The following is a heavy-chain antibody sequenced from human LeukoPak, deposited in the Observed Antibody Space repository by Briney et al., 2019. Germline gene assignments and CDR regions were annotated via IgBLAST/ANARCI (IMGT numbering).Heavy chain of an antibody. CDR1: DFTVSTNY. CDR3: ARAGDHYYGLDV. CDR2: IYSGGSA. D-gene: IGHD5-24*01. V-gene: IGHV3-66*01. J-gene: IGHJ6*02. Sequence: GGSLILSCAASDFTVSTNYMTWVRQAPGKGLEWVSIIYSGGSAFYADSVWGRFTISRDNSKKTLYLQMNRLRAGDTAVYYCARAGDHYYGLDVWGQGTTVTVSS.